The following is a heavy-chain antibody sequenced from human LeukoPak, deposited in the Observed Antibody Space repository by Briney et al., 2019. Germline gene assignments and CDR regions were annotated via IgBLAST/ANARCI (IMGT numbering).Heavy chain of an antibody. D-gene: IGHD3-3*01. Sequence: SETLSLTCTVSGGSISSYYWSWIRQPPGKGLEWIGYIHYSGSSNYNPSLKSRVTMSVDTSKNQFSLKLSSVTAADTAVYYCAGDRFDAWFDPWGQGTLVTVSS. V-gene: IGHV4-59*12. CDR3: AGDRFDAWFDP. J-gene: IGHJ5*02. CDR2: IHYSGSS. CDR1: GGSISSYY.